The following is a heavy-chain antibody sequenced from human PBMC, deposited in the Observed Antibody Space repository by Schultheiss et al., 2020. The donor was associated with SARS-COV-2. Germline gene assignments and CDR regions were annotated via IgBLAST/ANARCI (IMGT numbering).Heavy chain of an antibody. Sequence: GGSLRLSCAASGFTFSSYGMHWVRQAPGKGLEWVAVIWYDGSNKYYADSVKGRFTISRDNSKNTLYLKMNSLRAEDTAVYYCARDDYYDSSGYGYWGQGTLVTVSS. J-gene: IGHJ4*02. CDR2: IWYDGSNK. CDR1: GFTFSSYG. CDR3: ARDDYYDSSGYGY. V-gene: IGHV3-33*08. D-gene: IGHD3-22*01.